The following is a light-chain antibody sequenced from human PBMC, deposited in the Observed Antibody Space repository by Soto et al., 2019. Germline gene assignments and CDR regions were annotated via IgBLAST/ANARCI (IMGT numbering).Light chain of an antibody. Sequence: DVVMTQSPLSLPVTLGQPASISCRSSQSLVYSDDLNWFQQRPGQSPRRLIHKVSNWDSGVPDRFSGSGSGTDFTLKISRVEAEDVGVYYCMQATHWPYTFGQGTKLEIK. CDR1: QSLVYSDD. CDR3: MQATHWPYT. J-gene: IGKJ2*01. V-gene: IGKV2D-30*01. CDR2: KVS.